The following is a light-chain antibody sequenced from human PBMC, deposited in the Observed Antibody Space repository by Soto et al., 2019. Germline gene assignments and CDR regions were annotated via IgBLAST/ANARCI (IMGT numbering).Light chain of an antibody. V-gene: IGLV2-14*03. CDR1: SSDVGGYNH. CDR3: SSYASSSTYV. J-gene: IGLJ1*01. Sequence: QSELAQPGSVSGSPGQSITIYCTGTSSDVGGYNHVSWYQQHPGKAPKLMIYDVSNRPSGVSNRFFGSKSGNTASLTISGLQAEDEADYYCSSYASSSTYVFGTGTKVTVL. CDR2: DVS.